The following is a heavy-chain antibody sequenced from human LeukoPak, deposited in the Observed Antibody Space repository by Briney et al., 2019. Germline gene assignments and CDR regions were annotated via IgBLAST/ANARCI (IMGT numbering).Heavy chain of an antibody. V-gene: IGHV4-59*01. CDR3: ARAGPATLWFGESDFDY. J-gene: IGHJ4*02. D-gene: IGHD3-10*01. CDR2: TYYSGST. Sequence: SETLSLTCTVSGGSISSYYWSWIRQPPGKGLEWIGYTYYSGSTNYNPSLKSRVTISVDTSKNQFSLKLSSVTAADTAVYYCARAGPATLWFGESDFDYWGQGTLVTVSS. CDR1: GGSISSYY.